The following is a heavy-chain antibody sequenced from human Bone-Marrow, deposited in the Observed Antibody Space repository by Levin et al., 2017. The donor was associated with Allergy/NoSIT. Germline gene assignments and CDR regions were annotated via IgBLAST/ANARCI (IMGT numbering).Heavy chain of an antibody. Sequence: SQTLSLTCIVSGDSISSAYWTWIRQPPGKRLEWIGYIYHSGSTTYNPSFESRVTISVDASKKHFSLKLSSVTAADTAVYYCARYRGVSASGLDVWGQGTSVTVSS. J-gene: IGHJ6*02. CDR1: GDSISSAY. CDR3: ARYRGVSASGLDV. CDR2: IYHSGST. V-gene: IGHV4-59*01. D-gene: IGHD5/OR15-5a*01.